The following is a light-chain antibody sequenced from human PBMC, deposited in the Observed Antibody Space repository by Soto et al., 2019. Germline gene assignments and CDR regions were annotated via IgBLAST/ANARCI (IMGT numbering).Light chain of an antibody. V-gene: IGKV1-5*03. Sequence: DIQMTQSPSTLSASVGDRVTITCRASQSISDWLAWYQQKPGQAPKLLIYKASSLESGVPSRFSGSGSRTEFTLTISSLQPDDVATYYCQQYSSYYMYTFGQGTKVDIK. CDR3: QQYSSYYMYT. J-gene: IGKJ2*01. CDR2: KAS. CDR1: QSISDW.